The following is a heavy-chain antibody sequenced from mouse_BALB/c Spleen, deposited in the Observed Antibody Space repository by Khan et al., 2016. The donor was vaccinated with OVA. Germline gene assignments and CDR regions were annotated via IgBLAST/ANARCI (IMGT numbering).Heavy chain of an antibody. CDR1: GYTFTSYW. Sequence: VQLQQAGAELAKPGASVTMSCKASGYTFTSYWTRWVKQRPGQGLEWIGYINPSTGYTEYNQKFKDKATLTADKSSSTAYMQLSSLTSEDSAGDYCYYGSYWGQGTTLTVSS. V-gene: IGHV1-7*01. CDR2: INPSTGYT. D-gene: IGHD1-1*01. J-gene: IGHJ2*01. CDR3: YYGSY.